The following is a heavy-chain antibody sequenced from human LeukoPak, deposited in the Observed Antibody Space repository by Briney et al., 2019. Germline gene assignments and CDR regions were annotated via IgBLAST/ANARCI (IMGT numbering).Heavy chain of an antibody. CDR2: IYHSGST. Sequence: SETLSLTCTVSGYSISSGYYWGWIRQPPGKGLEWIGSIYHSGSTYYNPSLKSRVTISVDTPKNQFSLKLSSVTAADTAVYYCARLPSRIAVAGTGYYMDVWGKGTTVTISS. J-gene: IGHJ6*03. CDR1: GYSISSGYY. CDR3: ARLPSRIAVAGTGYYMDV. D-gene: IGHD6-19*01. V-gene: IGHV4-38-2*02.